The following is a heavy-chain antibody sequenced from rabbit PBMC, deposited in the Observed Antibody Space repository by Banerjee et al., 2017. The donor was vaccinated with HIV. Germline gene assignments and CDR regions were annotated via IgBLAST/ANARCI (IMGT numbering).Heavy chain of an antibody. V-gene: IGHV1S45*01. D-gene: IGHD4-1*01. CDR3: ARDWAGVVGWNLNL. CDR1: GFTLSSYW. CDR2: IGAGSSGTT. Sequence: TCKASGFTLSSYWMWWVRQAPGKGLEWIACIGAGSSGTTYYASWAKGRFTISKTSLTTVTLQMTSLTAADTATYFCARDWAGVVGWNLNLWGQGTLVTVS. J-gene: IGHJ4*01.